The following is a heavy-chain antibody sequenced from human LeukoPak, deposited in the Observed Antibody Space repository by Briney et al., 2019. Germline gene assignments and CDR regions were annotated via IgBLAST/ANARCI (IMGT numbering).Heavy chain of an antibody. CDR1: RYTFTGYY. J-gene: IGHJ4*02. CDR2: INPNSGVT. Sequence: ASVKVSCKASRYTFTGYYMHWVRQAPGQGREGMGWINPNSGVTDYAQNFQGRVTMTRDTSISTAYVELSRLRSDDTAVYYCARGITGITAAGSEWGQGTLVTVSS. V-gene: IGHV1-2*02. D-gene: IGHD6-13*01. CDR3: ARGITGITAAGSE.